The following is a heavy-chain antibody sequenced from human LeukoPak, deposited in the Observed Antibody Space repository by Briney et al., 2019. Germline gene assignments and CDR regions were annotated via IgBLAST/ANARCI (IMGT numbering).Heavy chain of an antibody. V-gene: IGHV1-18*01. CDR3: ARGGYCRGGGCSLSWIADWYFDL. J-gene: IGHJ2*01. CDR2: ISAYNGNT. Sequence: GASVKVSCKASGYTFTNYGISWVRQAPGQGLEWMGWISAYNGNTNYAQKLQGRVTLTTDTSTTTAYMELRSLRSDDTAVYYCARGGYCRGGGCSLSWIADWYFDLWDRGTLVTVSS. D-gene: IGHD2-15*01. CDR1: GYTFTNYG.